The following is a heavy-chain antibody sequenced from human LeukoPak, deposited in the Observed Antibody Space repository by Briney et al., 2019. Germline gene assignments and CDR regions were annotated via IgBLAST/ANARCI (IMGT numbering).Heavy chain of an antibody. J-gene: IGHJ4*02. V-gene: IGHV4-59*01. D-gene: IGHD3-10*01. CDR1: GGSISDYF. Sequence: PSETLSLTCTVSGGSISDYFWSWSRQPPGKGLEWIGYIYYSGSTKYNPSLKSRVTISVDTSKNQFSLKLSSVTAADTAVYYCARYDSGSLDFWGQGTLVTVSS. CDR2: IYYSGST. CDR3: ARYDSGSLDF.